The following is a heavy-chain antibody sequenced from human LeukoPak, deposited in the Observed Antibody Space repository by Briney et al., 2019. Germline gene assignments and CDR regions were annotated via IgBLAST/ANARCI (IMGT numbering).Heavy chain of an antibody. CDR2: IYSGGST. D-gene: IGHD1-1*01. CDR1: GFTVSSNY. Sequence: PGGSMRLSCAASGFTVSSNYMNWVRQAPGKGLEWVSIIYSGGSTYYADSVKGRFTISRDISNNTVYLQMNSLRAEDTAVSYCAGGTPYYFGYWGQGTLVTVSS. V-gene: IGHV3-53*01. J-gene: IGHJ4*02. CDR3: AGGTPYYFGY.